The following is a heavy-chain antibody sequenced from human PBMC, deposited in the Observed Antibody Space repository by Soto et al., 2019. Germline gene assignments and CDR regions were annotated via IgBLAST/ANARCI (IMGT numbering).Heavy chain of an antibody. CDR3: ARDRYCSSTSCYPWFDP. V-gene: IGHV4-30-4*01. Sequence: PSETLSLTCTVSGGSISSGDYYWSWIRQPPGKVLEWFGYIYYSGSTYYNPSLKSRVTISVDTSKNQFSLKLSSVTAADTAVYYCARDRYCSSTSCYPWFDPWGQGTLVTVSS. D-gene: IGHD2-2*01. CDR2: IYYSGST. CDR1: GGSISSGDYY. J-gene: IGHJ5*02.